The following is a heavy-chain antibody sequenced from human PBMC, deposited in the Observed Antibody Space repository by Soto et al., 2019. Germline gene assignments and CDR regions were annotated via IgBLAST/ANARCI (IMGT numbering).Heavy chain of an antibody. V-gene: IGHV1-69*02. D-gene: IGHD3-16*02. Sequence: QVQLVQSGAEVKKPGSSVKVSCKASGGTFSSYTISWVRQAPGQGLEWMGRIIPILGIANYAQKFQGRVTITVDNSTSTAHMELSSLISEDTAVYYCARAARDYIWGSYRYLDYWGQGTLVTVSS. CDR3: ARAARDYIWGSYRYLDY. J-gene: IGHJ4*02. CDR1: GGTFSSYT. CDR2: IIPILGIA.